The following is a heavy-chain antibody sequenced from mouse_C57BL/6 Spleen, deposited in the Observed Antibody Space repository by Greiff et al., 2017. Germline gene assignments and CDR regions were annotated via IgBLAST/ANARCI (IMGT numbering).Heavy chain of an antibody. D-gene: IGHD1-1*01. CDR3: ARGDYGSSYVDWYFDV. J-gene: IGHJ1*03. CDR2: INPSNGGT. Sequence: QVQLKQPGTELVKPGASVQLSCKASGYTFTSYWMHWVKQRPGQGLEWIGNINPSNGGTNYNEKFKSKATLTVDKSSSTAYMQLSSLTSEDSAVYYCARGDYGSSYVDWYFDVWGTGTTVTVSS. V-gene: IGHV1-53*01. CDR1: GYTFTSYW.